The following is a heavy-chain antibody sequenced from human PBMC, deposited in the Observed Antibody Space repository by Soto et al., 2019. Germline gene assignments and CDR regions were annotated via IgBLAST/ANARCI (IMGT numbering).Heavy chain of an antibody. J-gene: IGHJ6*02. V-gene: IGHV4-59*01. CDR2: IYESGST. CDR3: ARSGRSGYNYYYGMDV. Sequence: SETLSLTCTVSGDSISGYYWSWIRQPPGKRLEWIGYIYESGSTNYSPSLKSRVTMSIDRSKNQLSLKLSSVTAADTAVYYCARSGRSGYNYYYGMDVWGQGTTVTVSS. CDR1: GDSISGYY. D-gene: IGHD3-3*01.